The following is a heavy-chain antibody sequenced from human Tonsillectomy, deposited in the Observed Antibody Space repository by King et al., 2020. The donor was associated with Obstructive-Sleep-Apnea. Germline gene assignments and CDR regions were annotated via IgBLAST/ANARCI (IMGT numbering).Heavy chain of an antibody. CDR3: ARDMRDYYYYALDV. CDR1: GFAFSSYG. J-gene: IGHJ6*02. CDR2: IWYDETKK. V-gene: IGHV3-33*01. Sequence: VKLVESGGGVVQPGRSLRLSCTASGFAFSSYGMHWVRQAPGKGLEWVAVIWYDETKKYYADSVKGRFTISRDNSKNTLYLQLNSLRAEDTAVYYCARDMRDYYYYALDVWGQGTTVTVSS.